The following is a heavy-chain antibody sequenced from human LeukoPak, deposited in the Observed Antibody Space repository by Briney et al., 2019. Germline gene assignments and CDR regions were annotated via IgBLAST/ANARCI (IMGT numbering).Heavy chain of an antibody. CDR3: ASGRTGTTGYCYYYYYMDV. V-gene: IGHV3-48*03. CDR1: GFTISSYE. J-gene: IGHJ6*03. Sequence: GGSLRLSSAASGFTISSYELNWVRQAPGKGLEWVSYISSSGSTIYYADSVKGRFTISRDNAKNSLYLQMNRLGAEDTAVYYCASGRTGTTGYCYYYYYMDVWGKGTTVTVSS. CDR2: ISSSGSTI. D-gene: IGHD1-1*01.